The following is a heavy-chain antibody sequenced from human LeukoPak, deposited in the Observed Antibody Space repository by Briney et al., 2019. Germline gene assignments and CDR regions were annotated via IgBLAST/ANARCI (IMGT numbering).Heavy chain of an antibody. CDR2: ISGSGGST. J-gene: IGHJ4*01. CDR3: AKCREGIAVAGVFDY. D-gene: IGHD6-19*01. Sequence: GGSLRLSCAASGFTFSSYAMRWVRQAPGKGLEWVSAISGSGGSTYYADSVKGRFTISRDNSKNTLYLQMNSLRAEDTAVYYCAKCREGIAVAGVFDYWGHGTLVTVSS. CDR1: GFTFSSYA. V-gene: IGHV3-23*01.